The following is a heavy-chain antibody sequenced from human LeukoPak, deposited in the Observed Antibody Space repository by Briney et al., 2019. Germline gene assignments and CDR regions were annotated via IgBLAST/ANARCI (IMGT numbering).Heavy chain of an antibody. V-gene: IGHV1-58*02. D-gene: IGHD2-15*01. CDR2: IVVGSGNT. CDR3: AAGWVCSGGSCYYYFDY. CDR1: GFTFTSSA. Sequence: APVKVSCKASGFTFTSSAMQWVRQARGQRLEWIGWIVVGSGNTNYAQKFQERVTITRDMSTSTAYIELSSLRSEDTAVYYCAAGWVCSGGSCYYYFDYWGQGTLVTVSS. J-gene: IGHJ4*02.